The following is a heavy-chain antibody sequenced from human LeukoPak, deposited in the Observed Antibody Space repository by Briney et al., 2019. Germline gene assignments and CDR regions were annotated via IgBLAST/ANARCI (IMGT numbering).Heavy chain of an antibody. D-gene: IGHD2-21*01. J-gene: IGHJ1*01. Sequence: GASVKVSCKASGLTFTSSAVQWVRQARGQRLEWIGWIVVGSGNTNYAQKFQERVTITRDMSTSTAYMELSSLRSEDTAVYYCAADPYCGGDCYSAEYFQHWGQGTLVTVSS. CDR3: AADPYCGGDCYSAEYFQH. CDR1: GLTFTSSA. CDR2: IVVGSGNT. V-gene: IGHV1-58*01.